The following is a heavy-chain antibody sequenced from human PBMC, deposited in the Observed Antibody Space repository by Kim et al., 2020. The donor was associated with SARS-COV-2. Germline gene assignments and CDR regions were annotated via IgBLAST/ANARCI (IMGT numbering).Heavy chain of an antibody. D-gene: IGHD6-19*01. CDR2: IWYDGSNK. Sequence: GGSLRLSCAASGFTFSSYGMHWVRQAPGKGLEWVAVIWYDGSNKYYADSVKGRFTISRDNSKNTLYLQMNSLRAEDTAVYYCARDLGGSSGWPSVFDYWGQGTLVTVSS. CDR1: GFTFSSYG. CDR3: ARDLGGSSGWPSVFDY. J-gene: IGHJ4*02. V-gene: IGHV3-33*01.